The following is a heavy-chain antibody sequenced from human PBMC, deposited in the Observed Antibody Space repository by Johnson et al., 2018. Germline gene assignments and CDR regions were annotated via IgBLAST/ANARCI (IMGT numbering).Heavy chain of an antibody. CDR2: ISYDGSNK. CDR1: GFTFSSYG. Sequence: QVQLQESGGGVVQPGRSLRLSCAASGFTFSSYGMHWVRQAPGKGLEWVAVISYDGSNKYYADSVKGRFTISRDNSKNTLYLQMNSLRAEDTAVYYCAKDLQTTVTSRYYYYYYMDVWGKGTTVTVSS. V-gene: IGHV3-30*18. D-gene: IGHD4-11*01. J-gene: IGHJ6*03. CDR3: AKDLQTTVTSRYYYYYYMDV.